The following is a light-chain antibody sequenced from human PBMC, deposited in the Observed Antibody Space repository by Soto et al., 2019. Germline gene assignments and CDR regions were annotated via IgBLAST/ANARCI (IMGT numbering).Light chain of an antibody. CDR1: SSDIGSYDL. Sequence: QSALTQPASVSGSPGQSITISCTGASSDIGSYDLVSWYQRNPGKTPRLIIYEVNKRPWGVSNRFSGSKSGNTASLTISGLQAEDEADYYCCSYTSSNTLVFGGGTKLTVL. CDR2: EVN. J-gene: IGLJ2*01. V-gene: IGLV2-23*02. CDR3: CSYTSSNTLV.